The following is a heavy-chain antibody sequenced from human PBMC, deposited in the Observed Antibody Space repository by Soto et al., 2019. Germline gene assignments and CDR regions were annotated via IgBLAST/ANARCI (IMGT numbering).Heavy chain of an antibody. V-gene: IGHV4-39*01. CDR2: IYYSGST. Sequence: PSETLSLTCTVSGGSISSSSYYWGWIRQPPGKGLEWIGSIYYSGSTYYNPSLKSRVTISVDTSKNQFSLKLSSVTAADTAVYYCARLRLATRRAYYGMDVWGQGTTVTVSS. D-gene: IGHD5-12*01. CDR1: GGSISSSSYY. J-gene: IGHJ6*02. CDR3: ARLRLATRRAYYGMDV.